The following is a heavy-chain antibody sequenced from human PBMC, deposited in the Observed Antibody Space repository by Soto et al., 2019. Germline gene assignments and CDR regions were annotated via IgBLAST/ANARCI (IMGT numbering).Heavy chain of an antibody. CDR2: IIPILGIA. Sequence: QVQLVQSGAEVKKPGSSVKVSCKASGGTFSSYTISWVRQAPGQGLEWMGRIIPILGIANYAQKFQGRVTITADKSTITAYMELSRLRSEDTAVYYCARALYYYDSSPFDYWGQGILVTVSS. CDR3: ARALYYYDSSPFDY. V-gene: IGHV1-69*02. CDR1: GGTFSSYT. J-gene: IGHJ4*02. D-gene: IGHD3-22*01.